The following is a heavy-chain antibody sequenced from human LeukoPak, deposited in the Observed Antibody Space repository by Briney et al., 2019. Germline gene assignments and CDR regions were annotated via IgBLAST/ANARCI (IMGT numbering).Heavy chain of an antibody. CDR3: ARGGHGLPFDY. V-gene: IGHV5-51*01. D-gene: IGHD2-8*01. J-gene: IGHJ4*02. CDR1: GYNFANYW. Sequence: GESLKISCKVSGYNFANYWIAWVRQMPGKGLVCMGIIYPGDSDTRYSPSFQGQVTISADKSTNTVYLQWRSLEASDTAIYHCARGGHGLPFDYWGQGTLVTVSS. CDR2: IYPGDSDT.